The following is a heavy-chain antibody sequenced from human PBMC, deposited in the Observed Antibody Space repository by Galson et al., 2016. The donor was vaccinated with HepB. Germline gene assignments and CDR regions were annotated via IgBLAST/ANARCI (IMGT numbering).Heavy chain of an antibody. CDR3: ARDPYHYDFWSASDY. J-gene: IGHJ4*02. Sequence: SLRLSCAASGFDFNTHSMNWVRQAPGKGLEWVSSITGSSTFIEYADSVKGRFTVSRDNAKNSVYLQMHSLRDEDTAVYYCARDPYHYDFWSASDYWGQGTLVTVSS. CDR2: ITGSSTFI. D-gene: IGHD3-3*01. CDR1: GFDFNTHS. V-gene: IGHV3-21*01.